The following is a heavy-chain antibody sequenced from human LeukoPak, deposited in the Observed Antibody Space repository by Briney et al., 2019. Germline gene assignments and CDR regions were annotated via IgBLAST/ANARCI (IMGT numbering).Heavy chain of an antibody. CDR1: GFTFSIFP. CDR3: ARDLELSAVYYFDS. Sequence: GGSLRLSCEASGFTFSIFPMHWVRQAPGKGLEWVALISSGSEKYYADSVKGRFTISRDNSKNMLYLQMNSLRADDTAVYYCARDLELSAVYYFDSWGQGTLVIDSS. D-gene: IGHD3-3*01. J-gene: IGHJ4*02. CDR2: ISSGSEK. V-gene: IGHV3-30*04.